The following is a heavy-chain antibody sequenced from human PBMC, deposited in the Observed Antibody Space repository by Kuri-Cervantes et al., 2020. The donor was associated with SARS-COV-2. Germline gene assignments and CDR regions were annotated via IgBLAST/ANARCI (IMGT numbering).Heavy chain of an antibody. J-gene: IGHJ3*02. Sequence: SETLSLTCTVSGGSIRSGSYYWSWSRQPTGKGLEWIGYIYTSGSTNYNPSLKNRVTIAVDTSKNQFSLKLSSVTAADTAVYYCASQGDYSSDVNPAHYVFAIWGQGTMVTVSS. D-gene: IGHD4-11*01. CDR3: ASQGDYSSDVNPAHYVFAI. CDR2: IYTSGST. V-gene: IGHV4-61*09. CDR1: GGSIRSGSYY.